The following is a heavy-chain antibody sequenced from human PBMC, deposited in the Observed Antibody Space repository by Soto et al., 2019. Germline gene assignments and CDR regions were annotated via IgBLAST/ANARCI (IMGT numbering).Heavy chain of an antibody. CDR2: IYSGGRT. J-gene: IGHJ4*02. D-gene: IGHD3-22*01. Sequence: QPGGSLRLSCVVSGLPVSSNSMNWVRQAPGKGLEWVSIIYSGGRTNYADSVKGRFSISRDTSRNTLYLQLSSLRVEDTAVYYCARDTPLFSFGYQRGNYFDYWGQGALVTVSS. V-gene: IGHV3-66*01. CDR1: GLPVSSNS. CDR3: ARDTPLFSFGYQRGNYFDY.